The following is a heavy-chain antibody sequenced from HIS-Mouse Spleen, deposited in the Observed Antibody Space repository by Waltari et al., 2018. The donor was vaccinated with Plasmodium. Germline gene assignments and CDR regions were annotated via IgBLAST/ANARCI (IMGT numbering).Heavy chain of an antibody. CDR2: INPNSGGT. D-gene: IGHD7-27*01. CDR3: ARDPKQLGSAFDI. Sequence: QVQLVQSGAEVKKPGASVKVSCKASGYTFTGYFMHLVRPAPGQGLEWMGGINPNSGGTNYAQGFQGRVTMTRDTSISTAYMGLSRLRSDDTAVYYCARDPKQLGSAFDIWGQGTMVTVSS. V-gene: IGHV1-2*02. J-gene: IGHJ3*02. CDR1: GYTFTGYF.